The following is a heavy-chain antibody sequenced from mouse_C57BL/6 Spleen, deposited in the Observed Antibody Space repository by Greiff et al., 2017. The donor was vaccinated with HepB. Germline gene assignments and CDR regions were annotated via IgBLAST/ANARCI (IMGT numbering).Heavy chain of an antibody. CDR3: ARSSSSGYGFAY. J-gene: IGHJ3*01. Sequence: VQLQQPGTELVKPGASVKLSCKASGYTFTSYWLHWVKQRPGQGLEWIGNINPSNGGTNYNEKFKSKATLTVDKSSSTAYMQLSSLTSEDSAVYYCARSSSSGYGFAYWGQGTLVTVSA. D-gene: IGHD3-2*02. CDR1: GYTFTSYW. CDR2: INPSNGGT. V-gene: IGHV1-53*01.